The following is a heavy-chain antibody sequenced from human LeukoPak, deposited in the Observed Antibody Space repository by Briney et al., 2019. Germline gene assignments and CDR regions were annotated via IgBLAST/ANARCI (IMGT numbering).Heavy chain of an antibody. D-gene: IGHD5-12*01. CDR2: ISSSSSYI. CDR3: ARKHTVVATGNWFDP. V-gene: IGHV3-21*01. Sequence: GGSLRLSCAASGFTFSSYSMNWVRQAPGKGLEWVPSISSSSSYIYYADSVKGRFTISRDNAKNSLYLQMNSLRAEDTAVYYCARKHTVVATGNWFDPWGQGTLVTVSS. J-gene: IGHJ5*02. CDR1: GFTFSSYS.